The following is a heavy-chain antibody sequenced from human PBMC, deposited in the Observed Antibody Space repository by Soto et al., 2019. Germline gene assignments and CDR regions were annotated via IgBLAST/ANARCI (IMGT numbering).Heavy chain of an antibody. V-gene: IGHV1-18*01. Sequence: ASVKVSCKASGYTFTSYGSSWVRQAPGQGLEWMGWISAYNSNTNYAQKLQGRVTMTTDTSTSTAYMELRSLRSDDTAVYYCARSVGSSYGDLLDYWGQGTLVTVSS. J-gene: IGHJ4*02. D-gene: IGHD4-17*01. CDR2: ISAYNSNT. CDR3: ARSVGSSYGDLLDY. CDR1: GYTFTSYG.